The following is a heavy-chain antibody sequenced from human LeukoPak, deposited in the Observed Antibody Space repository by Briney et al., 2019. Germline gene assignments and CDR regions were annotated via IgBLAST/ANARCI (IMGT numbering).Heavy chain of an antibody. V-gene: IGHV3-30*18. CDR1: GFTLSNYA. CDR3: AKDQKWGPADYYFDS. Sequence: QAGGSLRLFCAASGFTLSNYAMHWVRQAPGKGLEWVTVISTDGKDKKYADSVKGRFAISRDNSKNTLDLQMNSLRAEDTAVYYCAKDQKWGPADYYFDSWGQGTLVTVSS. CDR2: ISTDGKDK. D-gene: IGHD2-2*01. J-gene: IGHJ4*02.